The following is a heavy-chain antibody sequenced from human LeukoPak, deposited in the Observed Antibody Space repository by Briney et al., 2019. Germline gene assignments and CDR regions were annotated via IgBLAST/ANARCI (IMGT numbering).Heavy chain of an antibody. CDR2: ISYDGSNK. CDR1: GFTFSSYA. D-gene: IGHD6-13*01. CDR3: ARDRILPDIAAAGIFDY. Sequence: GGSLRLTCAASGFTFSSYAMHWVRQAPGKGLEWVAVISYDGSNKYYADSVKGRFTISRDNSKNTLYLQMNSLRAEDTAVYYCARDRILPDIAAAGIFDYWGQGTLVTVSS. J-gene: IGHJ4*02. V-gene: IGHV3-30-3*01.